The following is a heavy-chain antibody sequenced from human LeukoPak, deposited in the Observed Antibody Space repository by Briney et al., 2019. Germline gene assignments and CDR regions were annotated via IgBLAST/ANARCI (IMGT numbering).Heavy chain of an antibody. J-gene: IGHJ5*02. CDR3: ARVRTGTTNWFDP. V-gene: IGHV3-7*04. D-gene: IGHD1-1*01. CDR1: GFTFSSYW. CDR2: INQDGGGK. Sequence: GGSLRLSCAASGFTFSSYWMSWVRQAPGKGLEWVATINQDGGGKYYVDSVKGRFTISRDNAKNSLHLQMSSLRAEDTAVYYCARVRTGTTNWFDPWGQGTLVTVSS.